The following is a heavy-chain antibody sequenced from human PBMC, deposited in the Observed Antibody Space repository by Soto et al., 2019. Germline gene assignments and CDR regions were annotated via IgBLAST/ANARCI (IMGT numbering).Heavy chain of an antibody. J-gene: IGHJ6*02. D-gene: IGHD3-10*01. CDR3: AGWFGELTNYGMDV. Sequence: EVQLVESGGGLVKPGGSLRLSCAASGFTFSSYWMSWVRQAPGKGLEWVANIKQDGSAKYYVDSVKGRFTISRDNAKNSLYLQMNSLRAEDTAVYYCAGWFGELTNYGMDVWGQGTTVTVSS. CDR1: GFTFSSYW. CDR2: IKQDGSAK. V-gene: IGHV3-7*02.